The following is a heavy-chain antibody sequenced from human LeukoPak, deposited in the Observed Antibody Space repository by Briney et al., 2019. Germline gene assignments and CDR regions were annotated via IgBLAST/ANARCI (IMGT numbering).Heavy chain of an antibody. Sequence: PSETLSLTCTVSGGSISGYYWSWIRQPPGKGLEWIGHIYSSGSTKYNPSLKSRVTISVDTFKNQFSLKLSSVTAADTAVYYCARNYDSSGYTAFGYWGRGTLLTVSS. V-gene: IGHV4-59*01. CDR1: GGSISGYY. CDR2: IYSSGST. J-gene: IGHJ4*02. CDR3: ARNYDSSGYTAFGY. D-gene: IGHD3-22*01.